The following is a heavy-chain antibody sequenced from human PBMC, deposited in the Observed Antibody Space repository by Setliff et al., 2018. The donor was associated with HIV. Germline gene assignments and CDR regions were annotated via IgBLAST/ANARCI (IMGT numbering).Heavy chain of an antibody. CDR1: GYSFAAYY. J-gene: IGHJ6*03. Sequence: ASVKVSCKAAGYSFAAYYIHWVRQAPGQGLEWMGWINPNSGGTNYAQKFQGRVTLTRDTSISTANMELSGLRSDDTAVYYCAKGPLYSGYDLDYYCYYMDVWGKGTTVTVSS. CDR2: INPNSGGT. CDR3: AKGPLYSGYDLDYYCYYMDV. V-gene: IGHV1-2*02. D-gene: IGHD5-12*01.